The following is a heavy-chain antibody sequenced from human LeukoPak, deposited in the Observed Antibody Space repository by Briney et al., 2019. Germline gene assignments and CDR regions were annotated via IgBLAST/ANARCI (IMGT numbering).Heavy chain of an antibody. CDR3: ARDDYGGNSGWFDP. Sequence: QSSETLSLTCTVSGGSISSYYWSWIRQPPGKGLEWIGYIYYSGSTNYNPSLKSRVTISVDTSKNQFSLKLSSVTAADTAVYYCARDDYGGNSGWFDPWGQGTLVTVSS. V-gene: IGHV4-59*01. D-gene: IGHD4-23*01. J-gene: IGHJ5*02. CDR2: IYYSGST. CDR1: GGSISSYY.